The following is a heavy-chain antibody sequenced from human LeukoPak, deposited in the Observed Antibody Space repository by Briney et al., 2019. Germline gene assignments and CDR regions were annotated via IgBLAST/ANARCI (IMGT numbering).Heavy chain of an antibody. CDR1: GGSISSYY. D-gene: IGHD4-23*01. CDR2: IYYSGST. V-gene: IGHV4-59*08. J-gene: IGHJ3*02. CDR3: ARRFGTTTVAYDAFDI. Sequence: SETLSLTCTVSGGSISSYYWSWIRQPPGKGLEWIGYIYYSGSTNYNPSLKSRVTISVDTSKNQFSLKLSSVTAADTAVYYCARRFGTTTVAYDAFDIWGQGTMVTVSS.